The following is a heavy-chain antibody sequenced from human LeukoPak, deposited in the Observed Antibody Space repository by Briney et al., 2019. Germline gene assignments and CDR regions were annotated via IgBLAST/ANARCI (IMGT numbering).Heavy chain of an antibody. V-gene: IGHV3-7*01. CDR2: IKQDGSEK. CDR3: ARDLRNHDFWSGGAFDI. Sequence: GGSLRLSCAASGFTVSSNYMSWVRQAPGKGLEWVANIKQDGSEKYYVDSLKGRFTISRDNAKNSLYLQMNSLSVEDTAVYYCARDLRNHDFWSGGAFDIWGQGTMVTVYS. D-gene: IGHD3-3*01. CDR1: GFTVSSNY. J-gene: IGHJ3*02.